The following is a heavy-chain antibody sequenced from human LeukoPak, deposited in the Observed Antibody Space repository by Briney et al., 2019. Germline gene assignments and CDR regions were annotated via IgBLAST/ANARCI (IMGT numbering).Heavy chain of an antibody. CDR3: ARTRQLWRYAFDI. J-gene: IGHJ3*02. D-gene: IGHD5-18*01. V-gene: IGHV4-34*01. Sequence: SETLSLTCAVYGGSFSGYYWSWIRQPPGKGLEWIGEINHSGSTNYNPSLKSRVTISVDTSKNQFSLKLSSVTAADTDVYYCARTRQLWRYAFDIWGQGTMVTVSS. CDR1: GGSFSGYY. CDR2: INHSGST.